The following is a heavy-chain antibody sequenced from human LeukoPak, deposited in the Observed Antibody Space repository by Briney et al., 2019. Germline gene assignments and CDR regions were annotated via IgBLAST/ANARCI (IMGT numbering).Heavy chain of an antibody. V-gene: IGHV4-39*01. CDR1: GASIRANHHY. Sequence: SETLSLTCTVSGASIRANHHYWAWVRQPPGKGLEWIGTIFSSGTAYYNPSLRTRVSISVDTSKNEFSLRLIAVTAADTGLYYCARIIRTAGYYSNPKSGSFDLWGQGILVTVSS. J-gene: IGHJ5*02. CDR2: IFSSGTA. CDR3: ARIIRTAGYYSNPKSGSFDL. D-gene: IGHD3-22*01.